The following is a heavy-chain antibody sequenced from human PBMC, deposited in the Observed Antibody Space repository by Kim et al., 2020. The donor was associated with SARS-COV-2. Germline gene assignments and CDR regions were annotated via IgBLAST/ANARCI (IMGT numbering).Heavy chain of an antibody. CDR1: GLTFSSYS. J-gene: IGHJ6*02. Sequence: GGSLRLSCAASGLTFSSYSINWVRQPPGKGLEWVSYISSGSSSIYYADSVKGRFTISRDNANNSLYLQMNSLRAEDTAVYYCATSYDSSGYSLYYGMDVWGQGTTVTVSS. CDR2: ISSGSSSI. D-gene: IGHD3-22*01. V-gene: IGHV3-48*04. CDR3: ATSYDSSGYSLYYGMDV.